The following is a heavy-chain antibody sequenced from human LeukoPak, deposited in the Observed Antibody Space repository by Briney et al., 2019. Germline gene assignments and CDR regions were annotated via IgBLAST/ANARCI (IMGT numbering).Heavy chain of an antibody. CDR2: INPNSGGT. D-gene: IGHD3-3*01. J-gene: IGHJ4*02. CDR3: ATPSVYYDFWSGVY. CDR1: GYTFTGYY. Sequence: ASVQVSCKASGYTFTGYYMHWVRQAPGQGVEWMGWINPNSGGTNYAQKFLGRVSNTRNTTISTHYMKLSRLRSDDTSVYYCATPSVYYDFWSGVYWGQGTLVTVSS. V-gene: IGHV1-2*02.